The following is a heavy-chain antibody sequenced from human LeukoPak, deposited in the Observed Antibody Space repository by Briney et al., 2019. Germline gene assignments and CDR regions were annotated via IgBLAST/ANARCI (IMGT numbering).Heavy chain of an antibody. J-gene: IGHJ4*02. Sequence: SETLSLTCAVYGGSFNGYYCSWIRQGPGKGLEWIGEINYSGRTSYNPSLKSRVTISLDTTKNQFSLNLTSVTAADTAVYYCAVGRSYWGQGTLVTVSS. CDR2: INYSGRT. CDR3: AVGRSY. CDR1: GGSFNGYY. V-gene: IGHV4-34*01.